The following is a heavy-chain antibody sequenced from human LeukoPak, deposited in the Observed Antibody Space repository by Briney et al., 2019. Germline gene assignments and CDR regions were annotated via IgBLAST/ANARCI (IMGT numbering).Heavy chain of an antibody. CDR2: TSHDGDKE. V-gene: IGHV3-30*04. D-gene: IGHD6-19*01. J-gene: IGHJ4*02. CDR3: ARVYSSGWSLPFEY. CDR1: GFTFSDYA. Sequence: AGGSLRLSCAVSGFTFSDYAMHWVRQAPGKGLEWVAVTSHDGDKEYYADSVKGRFTISRDNSKNTLFLQMNSLRAEDTAIYYCARVYSSGWSLPFEYWGQGTLVTVSS.